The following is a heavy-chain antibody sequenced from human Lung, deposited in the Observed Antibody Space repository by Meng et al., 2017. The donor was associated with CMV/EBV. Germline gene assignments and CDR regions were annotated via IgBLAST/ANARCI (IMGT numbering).Heavy chain of an antibody. CDR2: IPYDGSNQ. J-gene: IGHJ4*02. Sequence: GGSLRLXCAASGFPFGNYGMHWVRQAPGKGLEWVAFIPYDGSNQDYADSVKGRFTISRDNSNNTVYLQMNSLRAEDTAVYYCAKDQWVMVYANSYDYWGQGKXVXVSS. D-gene: IGHD2-8*01. CDR3: AKDQWVMVYANSYDY. V-gene: IGHV3-30*02. CDR1: GFPFGNYG.